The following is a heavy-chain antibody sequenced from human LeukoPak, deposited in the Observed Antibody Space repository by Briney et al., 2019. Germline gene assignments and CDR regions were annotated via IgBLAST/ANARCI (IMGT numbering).Heavy chain of an antibody. J-gene: IGHJ4*02. D-gene: IGHD2-15*01. CDR2: ISYDGSNK. V-gene: IGHV3-30*04. Sequence: GRSLRLSCAASGFTFSSYAMHWVRQAPGKGLEWVAVISYDGSNKYYADSVKGRFTISRDNSKNTLYLQMNSLRAEDTAVYYRARAVRYCSGGSCYYFDYWGQGTLVTVSS. CDR3: ARAVRYCSGGSCYYFDY. CDR1: GFTFSSYA.